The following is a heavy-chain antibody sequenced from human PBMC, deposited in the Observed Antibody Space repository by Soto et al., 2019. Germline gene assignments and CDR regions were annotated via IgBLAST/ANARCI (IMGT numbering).Heavy chain of an antibody. CDR3: ASPRRPGGSGYYYYGMDV. Sequence: GASVKVSCKASGYTFTSYYMHWVRQAPGQGLEWMGIINPSGGSTSYAQKFQGRVTMTRDTPTSTVYMELSSLRSEDTAVYYCASPRRPGGSGYYYYGMDVWGQGTTVTVSS. J-gene: IGHJ6*02. CDR2: INPSGGST. V-gene: IGHV1-46*01. D-gene: IGHD3-10*01. CDR1: GYTFTSYY.